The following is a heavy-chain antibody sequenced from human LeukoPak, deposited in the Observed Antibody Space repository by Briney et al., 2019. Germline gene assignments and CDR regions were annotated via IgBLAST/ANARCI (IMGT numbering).Heavy chain of an antibody. V-gene: IGHV4-34*01. CDR1: SGSLSGHY. CDR2: IHHDGRT. Sequence: KSSQTLSLTCAVYSGSLSGHYWGWIRQSPGKGLEWIGDIHHDGRTKYSTSLKSRVSILLDTSKNEVSLRLTPVTAADTALYFCAREPVPQDYGDTVNAYDLWGQGTMVIVSS. J-gene: IGHJ3*01. D-gene: IGHD4-17*01. CDR3: AREPVPQDYGDTVNAYDL.